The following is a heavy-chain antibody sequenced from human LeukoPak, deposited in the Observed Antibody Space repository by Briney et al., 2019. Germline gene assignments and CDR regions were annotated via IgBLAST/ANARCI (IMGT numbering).Heavy chain of an antibody. J-gene: IGHJ6*03. CDR3: ATSRYCSSTSCYLQWGYYYYMDV. V-gene: IGHV1-69*13. CDR2: IIPIFGTA. CDR1: GGTFSSYA. D-gene: IGHD2-2*01. Sequence: SVKVSCKASGGTFSSYAISWVRQAAGQGLEWMGGIIPIFGTANYAQKFQGRVTITADESTSTAYMELSSLRSEDTAVYYCATSRYCSSTSCYLQWGYYYYMDVWGKGTTVTVSS.